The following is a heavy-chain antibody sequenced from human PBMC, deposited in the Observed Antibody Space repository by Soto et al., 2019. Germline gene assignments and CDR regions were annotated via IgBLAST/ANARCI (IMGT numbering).Heavy chain of an antibody. Sequence: GGSLRLSCAASGFTFSTYGMHWVRQAPGKGLEWVALIWYDGINKYYADSVKGRFTISRDNSKNTLYLQMNSLRAEDTAVYYCAARFDLLEYISSLVRNHLRYMDFWGKATSVSVS. J-gene: IGHJ6*03. V-gene: IGHV3-33*01. CDR1: GFTFSTYG. D-gene: IGHD6-6*01. CDR2: IWYDGINK. CDR3: AARFDLLEYISSLVRNHLRYMDF.